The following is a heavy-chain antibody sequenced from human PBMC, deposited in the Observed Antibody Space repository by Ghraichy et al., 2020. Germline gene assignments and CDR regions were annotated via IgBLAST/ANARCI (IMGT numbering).Heavy chain of an antibody. V-gene: IGHV3-33*01. CDR1: GFTFGTYG. D-gene: IGHD5-18*01. J-gene: IGHJ6*02. CDR3: ARDWEYTYGLNPRYYFGMDV. Sequence: LSLTCAVSGFTFGTYGMHWVRQAPGKGLEWVSLIWYDGSNQYYADSVKGRFTISRDNSNNTLYLEMNSLRVEDTAVYYCARDWEYTYGLNPRYYFGMDVWGPGTTVTVSS. CDR2: IWYDGSNQ.